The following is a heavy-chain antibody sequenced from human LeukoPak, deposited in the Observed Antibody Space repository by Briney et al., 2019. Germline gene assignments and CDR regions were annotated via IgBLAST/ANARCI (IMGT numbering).Heavy chain of an antibody. CDR3: AQVMGVRGAPSDY. Sequence: RGESLKISCAASGFTFSSYAMSWVRQAPGKGLEWVSAISGSGGTKYYADSVNGRFTISRDNSKNTLYLQMNSLTAEDTALYYCAQVMGVRGAPSDYWGQGTLVTVSS. J-gene: IGHJ4*02. D-gene: IGHD3-10*01. CDR1: GFTFSSYA. CDR2: ISGSGGTK. V-gene: IGHV3-23*01.